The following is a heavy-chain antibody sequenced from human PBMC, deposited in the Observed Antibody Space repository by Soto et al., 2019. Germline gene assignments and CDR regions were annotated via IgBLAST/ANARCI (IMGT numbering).Heavy chain of an antibody. CDR1: GYTFTSYA. J-gene: IGHJ4*02. CDR3: ARSSYGYPLVQLSFDY. Sequence: ASVKVSCKASGYTFTSYAMHWVRQAPGQRLEWMGWINAGNGNTKYSQKFQGRVTITRDTSASTAYMELSSLRSEDTAVYYCARSSYGYPLVQLSFDYWGQGXLVTVYS. D-gene: IGHD5-18*01. V-gene: IGHV1-3*01. CDR2: INAGNGNT.